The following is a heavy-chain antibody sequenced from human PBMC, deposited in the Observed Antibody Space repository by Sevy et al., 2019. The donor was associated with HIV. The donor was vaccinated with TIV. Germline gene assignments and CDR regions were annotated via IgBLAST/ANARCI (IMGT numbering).Heavy chain of an antibody. CDR1: GLIFSHYG. CDR3: AKNTAAAGTGGFDY. V-gene: IGHV3-30*02. J-gene: IGHJ4*02. D-gene: IGHD6-13*01. CDR2: ISFDGSNK. Sequence: GGSLRLSCAASGLIFSHYGMHWVRQAPGKGLEWVAFISFDGSNKYYVDSVKGRFTISRDNSKNTLYLQMNSLRTEDTALYYCAKNTAAAGTGGFDYWGQGTLVPVSS.